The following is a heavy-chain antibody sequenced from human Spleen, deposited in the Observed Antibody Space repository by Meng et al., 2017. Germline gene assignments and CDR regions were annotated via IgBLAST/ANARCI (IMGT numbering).Heavy chain of an antibody. D-gene: IGHD4-11*01. J-gene: IGHJ4*02. CDR3: AHWTTVRYVEY. Sequence: SGPTLVKPTQTLTLTCTFSGFSLSTSGVGVGWIRQPPGKALEWLAVLYWDDDKRYTPSLRSRLTISKDTSKNQVVLTMTNMDPVDTATYYCAHWTTVRYVEYWGQGILVTVSS. CDR2: LYWDDDK. CDR1: GFSLSTSGVG. V-gene: IGHV2-5*02.